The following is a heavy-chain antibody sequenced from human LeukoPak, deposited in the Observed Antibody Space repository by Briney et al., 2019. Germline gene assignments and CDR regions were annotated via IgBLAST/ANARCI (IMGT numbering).Heavy chain of an antibody. D-gene: IGHD6-19*01. CDR2: MNPNSGNT. Sequence: ASVKVSCKASGYTFTSYDINWVQQATGQGLEWMGWMNPNSGNTGYAQKFQGRVTMTRNTSISTAYMELSSLRSEDTAVYYCARYSGWNDAFDIWGQGAMVTVSS. V-gene: IGHV1-8*01. CDR1: GYTFTSYD. CDR3: ARYSGWNDAFDI. J-gene: IGHJ3*02.